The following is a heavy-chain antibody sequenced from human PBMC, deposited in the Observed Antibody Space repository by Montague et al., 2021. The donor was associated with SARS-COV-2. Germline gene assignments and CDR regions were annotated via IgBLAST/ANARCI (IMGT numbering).Heavy chain of an antibody. D-gene: IGHD3-10*01. CDR2: IHHDGHT. CDR1: GGPVSSGAYS. J-gene: IGHJ3*01. Sequence: TLSLTCAVSGGPVSSGAYSWTWIRQPPGKGQEWIGYIHHDGHTYYNPSLRSRVTISVERSKNQFSLKLTSVSAADTAVYFCAKSRITMVRGIYDAFDVWGQGTMVTVSS. V-gene: IGHV4-30-2*01. CDR3: AKSRITMVRGIYDAFDV.